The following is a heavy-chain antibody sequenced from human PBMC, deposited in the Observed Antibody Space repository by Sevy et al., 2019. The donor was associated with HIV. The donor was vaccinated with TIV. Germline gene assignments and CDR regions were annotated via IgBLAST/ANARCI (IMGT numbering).Heavy chain of an antibody. CDR2: ISYDGSNK. CDR3: AKDLGSRWYFDY. V-gene: IGHV3-30*18. CDR1: GFTFSSYG. Sequence: GGSLRLSCAASGFTFSSYGMHWVRQAPGKGLEWVAVISYDGSNKYYADSVKGRFTISRDNSKNTLYLQMNSLRAEDTAVYYCAKDLGSRWYFDYWGQGTLVTVSS. J-gene: IGHJ4*02. D-gene: IGHD6-19*01.